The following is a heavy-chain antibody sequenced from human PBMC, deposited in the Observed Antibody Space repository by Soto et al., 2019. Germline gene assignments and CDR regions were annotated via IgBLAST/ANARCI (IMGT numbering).Heavy chain of an antibody. D-gene: IGHD3-10*01. CDR2: IYYSGST. CDR3: AAVNRGVMVYGMDV. J-gene: IGHJ6*02. V-gene: IGHV4-39*01. CDR1: GGSISSSSYY. Sequence: PSETLSLTCTVAGGSISSSSYYWGWIHQPPGKGLEWIGSIYYSGSTYYNPSLKSRVTISVDTSKNQFSLKLSSVTAADTAVYYCAAVNRGVMVYGMDVWGQGTTVTVSS.